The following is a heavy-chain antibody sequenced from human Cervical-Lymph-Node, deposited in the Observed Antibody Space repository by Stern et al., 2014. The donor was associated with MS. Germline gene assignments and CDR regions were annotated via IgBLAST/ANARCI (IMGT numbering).Heavy chain of an antibody. CDR2: INRDGSDT. CDR1: GFNFSSYW. D-gene: IGHD3-16*01. Sequence: EVQLVESGGGLVQPGGSLRLSCAASGFNFSSYWMHWVRQFPEKGLFWVSQINRDGSDTSYADSVKGRFSISRDNIRNMLYLLMTSLRAEDTAVYYCARGVGDYWGQGARVTVSS. CDR3: ARGVGDY. J-gene: IGHJ4*02. V-gene: IGHV3-74*01.